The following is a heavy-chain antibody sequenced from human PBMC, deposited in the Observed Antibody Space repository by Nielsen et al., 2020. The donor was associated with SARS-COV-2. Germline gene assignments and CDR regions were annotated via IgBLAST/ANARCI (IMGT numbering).Heavy chain of an antibody. D-gene: IGHD4/OR15-4a*01. V-gene: IGHV4-4*08. CDR2: IYSSGST. CDR1: GDSMSSYY. J-gene: IGHJ4*02. CDR3: ARMYVATDF. Sequence: SETLSLTCTVSGDSMSSYYWIWIRQPPGKGLEWIGYIYSSGSTNYNPTLKSRVSISVDTSKNQFSLRLTSVTAADTAVYYCARMYVATDFWGQGTLVTVSS.